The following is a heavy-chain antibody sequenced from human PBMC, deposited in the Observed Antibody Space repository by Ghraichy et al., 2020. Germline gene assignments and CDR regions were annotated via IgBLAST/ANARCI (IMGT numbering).Heavy chain of an antibody. CDR3: ATEVLLWFGDDY. J-gene: IGHJ4*02. D-gene: IGHD3-10*01. CDR1: GFTFTNAG. Sequence: GGSLRLSCAASGFTFTNAGMNWVRQAPGKGLEWVGRIRSNPDGGTTDYAAPVKGRFTISRDDSKNTLYLQMNSLKIEDTAVYYCATEVLLWFGDDYWGQGTLATVSS. CDR2: IRSNPDGGTT. V-gene: IGHV3-15*07.